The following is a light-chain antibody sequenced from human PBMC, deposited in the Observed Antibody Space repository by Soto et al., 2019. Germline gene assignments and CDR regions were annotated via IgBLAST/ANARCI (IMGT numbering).Light chain of an antibody. Sequence: EIVMTQSPATLSVSPGERATLSCRASQSISNKLAWYQHKPGQAPRLLIYDTSTRVAGIPARFTGSGSGTDFTLTIGSLQSEDFAVYYCQQYNNWPRTFGQGTKVEIK. V-gene: IGKV3-15*01. CDR3: QQYNNWPRT. J-gene: IGKJ1*01. CDR2: DTS. CDR1: QSISNK.